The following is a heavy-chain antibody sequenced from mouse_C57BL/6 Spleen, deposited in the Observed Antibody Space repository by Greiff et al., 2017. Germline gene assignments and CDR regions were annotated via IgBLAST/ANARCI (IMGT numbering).Heavy chain of an antibody. Sequence: QVQLQQPGAELVMPGASVKLSCKASGYTFTSYWMHWVKQRPGQGLEWIGEIDPSDSYTNYNQKFKGKSTLTVDKSSSTAYIHLSSLTSEDSAVYYCAANWGRFAYWGQGTLVTVSA. CDR1: GYTFTSYW. V-gene: IGHV1-69*01. D-gene: IGHD4-1*01. CDR2: IDPSDSYT. CDR3: AANWGRFAY. J-gene: IGHJ3*01.